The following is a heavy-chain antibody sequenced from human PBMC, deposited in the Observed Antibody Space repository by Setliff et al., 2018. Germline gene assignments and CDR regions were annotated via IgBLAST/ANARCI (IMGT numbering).Heavy chain of an antibody. V-gene: IGHV1-46*01. D-gene: IGHD4-17*01. CDR3: AREVLSTVVAWDY. CDR1: GYSFSSYY. Sequence: ASVKVSCKASGYSFSSYYMHWVRQAPGQGLEWMGLINPTGESTNYAPKFQGRVNMTRDTSTSTVFMELTSLKSQGTAIYYCAREVLSTVVAWDYWGQGTLVTVSS. CDR2: INPTGEST. J-gene: IGHJ4*02.